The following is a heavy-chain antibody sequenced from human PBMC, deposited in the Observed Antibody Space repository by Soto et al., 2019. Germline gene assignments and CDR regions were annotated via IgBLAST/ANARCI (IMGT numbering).Heavy chain of an antibody. J-gene: IGHJ6*02. CDR3: ARHGGAGGAEYYYYGMDV. V-gene: IGHV3-30*01. D-gene: IGHD3-16*01. Sequence: DSAEGRFTISRDNSKNTLFLQMNSLRVEDTAVYYCARHGGAGGAEYYYYGMDVWGQGTTVTVSS.